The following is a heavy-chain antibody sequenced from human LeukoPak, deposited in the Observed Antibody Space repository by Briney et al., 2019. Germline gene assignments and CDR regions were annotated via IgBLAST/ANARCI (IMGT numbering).Heavy chain of an antibody. D-gene: IGHD6-13*01. Sequence: GGSLGLSCAASGFTFRNYGMHCLRQAPGKGLEWVAVISDDGSNKNYADSVKGRFTISRDNSNNTLYLQMNSLRAEDTAVYYCAKDRETTASGTFDYWGQGTLVTVSS. CDR1: GFTFRNYG. V-gene: IGHV3-30*18. CDR3: AKDRETTASGTFDY. J-gene: IGHJ4*02. CDR2: ISDDGSNK.